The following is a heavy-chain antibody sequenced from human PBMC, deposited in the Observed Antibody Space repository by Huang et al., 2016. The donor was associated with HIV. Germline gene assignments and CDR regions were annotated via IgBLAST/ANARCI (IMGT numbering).Heavy chain of an antibody. D-gene: IGHD3-3*01. V-gene: IGHV4-34*02. J-gene: IGHJ6*02. CDR1: GGSFTGNY. CDR3: ARQWTILEWLLGLDV. CDR2: VNDRGAT. Sequence: QMQLQQRGAGLLKPSETLSLTCGVSGGSFTGNYLTWFRQAPGKGLEWIGEVNDRGATSYTPSLNGRVTVSRDKSNRELSLNLRSVTTADTAVYYCARQWTILEWLLGLDVWGQGTTVIVSS.